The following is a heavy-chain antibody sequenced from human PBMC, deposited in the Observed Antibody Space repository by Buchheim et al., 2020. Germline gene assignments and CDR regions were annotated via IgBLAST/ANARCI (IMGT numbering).Heavy chain of an antibody. CDR2: ISSTGSSP. CDR3: AKGQFVRKGYFDY. Sequence: EVQVLESGGGLVQPGGSLRLSCAASGFTFSTHAMSWVRQAPGKGLPWVPSISSTGSSPSYADSVKGRFTISRDHAKKHLDHPMNSLRADDTAVYYCAKGQFVRKGYFDYWGQGAL. J-gene: IGHJ4*02. V-gene: IGHV3-23*01. D-gene: IGHD6-6*01. CDR1: GFTFSTHA.